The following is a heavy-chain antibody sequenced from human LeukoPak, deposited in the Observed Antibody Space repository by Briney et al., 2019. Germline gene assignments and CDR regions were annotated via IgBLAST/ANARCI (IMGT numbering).Heavy chain of an antibody. Sequence: SETLSLTCTVSGGSISSYYWSWIRQPPGKGLEWIGYIYDSGSTYYNPSLKSRVTISVDTSKNQFSLKLSSVTAADTAVYYCARNIAVAGRGDYMDVWGKGTTVTISS. CDR2: IYDSGST. J-gene: IGHJ6*03. CDR1: GGSISSYY. CDR3: ARNIAVAGRGDYMDV. V-gene: IGHV4-59*08. D-gene: IGHD6-19*01.